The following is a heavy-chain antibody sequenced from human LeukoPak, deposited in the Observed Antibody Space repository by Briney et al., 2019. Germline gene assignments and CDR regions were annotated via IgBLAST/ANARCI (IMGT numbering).Heavy chain of an antibody. CDR1: GGSISSYY. CDR2: IYTSGST. J-gene: IGHJ4*02. D-gene: IGHD3-22*01. CDR3: ARGGDYYDSSGSLDD. Sequence: SETLSLTCTVSGGSISSYYWSWIRQPAGKGLEWIGRIYTSGSTNYNPSLKSRVTMSVDTSKNQFSLKLSSVTAADTAVYYCARGGDYYDSSGSLDDWGQGTLVTVSS. V-gene: IGHV4-4*07.